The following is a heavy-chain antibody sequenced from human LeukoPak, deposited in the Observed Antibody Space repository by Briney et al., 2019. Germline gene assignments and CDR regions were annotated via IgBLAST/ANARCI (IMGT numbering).Heavy chain of an antibody. Sequence: PVGSLRLSCAASGFTFSSYWMHWVRQAPGNGLVWVSRIKSDGSTNYADSVKGRFTISRDNAKNTVSLQMNSLRAEDTGVYYCARAPSEIGGYYPEYFRHWGQGTLVTVSS. CDR2: IKSDGST. D-gene: IGHD3-22*01. J-gene: IGHJ1*01. CDR1: GFTFSSYW. CDR3: ARAPSEIGGYYPEYFRH. V-gene: IGHV3-74*01.